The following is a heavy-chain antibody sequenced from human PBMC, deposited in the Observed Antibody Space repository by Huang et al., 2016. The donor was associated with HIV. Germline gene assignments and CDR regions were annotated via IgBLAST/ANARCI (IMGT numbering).Heavy chain of an antibody. J-gene: IGHJ5*02. Sequence: QVQLVQSGAEVEKPGASVNLSCKASGLNFLTYALHWVRQAPGQRREWMGWINGDGLTKYSQKLQGRVTITRDSSASTVYVDFKSLTYEDTAVYYCARDKEAGTPFFDPWGQGTLVTVSS. CDR3: ARDKEAGTPFFDP. CDR1: GLNFLTYA. V-gene: IGHV1-3*01. D-gene: IGHD6-19*01. CDR2: INGDGLT.